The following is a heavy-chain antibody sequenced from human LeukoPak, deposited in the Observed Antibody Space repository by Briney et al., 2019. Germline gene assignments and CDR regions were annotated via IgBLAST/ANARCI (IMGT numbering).Heavy chain of an antibody. CDR3: ARATRPRFSGSYYVPDAFDI. V-gene: IGHV4-39*01. D-gene: IGHD1-26*01. CDR1: GGSISSSSYY. Sequence: SETLSLTCTVSGGSISSSSYYWGWIRQPPGKGLEWIGSIYYSGSTCYNPSLKSRVTISVDTSKNQFSLKLSSVTAADTAVYYCARATRPRFSGSYYVPDAFDIWGQGTMVTVSS. J-gene: IGHJ3*02. CDR2: IYYSGST.